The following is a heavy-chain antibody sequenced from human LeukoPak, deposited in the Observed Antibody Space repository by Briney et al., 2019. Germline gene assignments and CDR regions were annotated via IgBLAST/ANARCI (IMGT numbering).Heavy chain of an antibody. D-gene: IGHD5-12*01. CDR2: IKHDGSEK. CDR1: GLTFSGQW. Sequence: GGSLRLSCVASGLTFSGQWMNWVRQAPGQGLEWVANIKHDGSEKYYVDSVQGRFTISREDGKNSLSLQMNSVRAEDTAVYYCARAMRSGYDYWGQGTLVTVSS. V-gene: IGHV3-7*01. J-gene: IGHJ4*02. CDR3: ARAMRSGYDY.